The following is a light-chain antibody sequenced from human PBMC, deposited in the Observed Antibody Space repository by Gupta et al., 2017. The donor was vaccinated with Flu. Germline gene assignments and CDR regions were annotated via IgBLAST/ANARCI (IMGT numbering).Light chain of an antibody. J-gene: IGLJ2*01. V-gene: IGLV4-69*02. CDR1: SGHSDYA. CDR3: QTWGSGIVV. CDR2: IHNDGSH. Sequence: QLVLPQSPSASASLGASVKLTCTLSSGHSDYAVAWHQQQPGKGPRYLMKIHNDGSHTKGDDIPDRFSGSASGTERNLILSTRQAEDEADYFCQTWGSGIVVFGGGTKLTVL.